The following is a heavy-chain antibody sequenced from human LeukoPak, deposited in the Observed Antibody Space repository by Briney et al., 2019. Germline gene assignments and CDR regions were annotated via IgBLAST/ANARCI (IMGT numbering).Heavy chain of an antibody. J-gene: IGHJ4*02. CDR2: IRQDGSEK. CDR1: GFTFSDFW. V-gene: IGHV3-7*01. CDR3: AREGIQLYFPLTH. Sequence: GGSLRLSCAASGFTFSDFWMSWVRQAPGKGLEWVANIRQDGSEKYYVDSVKGRFTISRDNAQKSLYLEIGSLRAEDTAVYYCAREGIQLYFPLTHCGQGTLVTVSS. D-gene: IGHD5-18*01.